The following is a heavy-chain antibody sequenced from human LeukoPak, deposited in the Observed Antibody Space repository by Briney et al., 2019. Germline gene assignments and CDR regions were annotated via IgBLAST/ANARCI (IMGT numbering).Heavy chain of an antibody. Sequence: GGSLRLSCAASGFTFSSYSMNWVRQAPGKGLEWVSSISSSSSYIYYADSVKGRFTISRDNAKNSLYLQMNSLRAEDTAVYCCARDRGQQPVDYWGQGTLVTVSS. CDR1: GFTFSSYS. CDR2: ISSSSSYI. J-gene: IGHJ4*02. D-gene: IGHD6-13*01. V-gene: IGHV3-21*01. CDR3: ARDRGQQPVDY.